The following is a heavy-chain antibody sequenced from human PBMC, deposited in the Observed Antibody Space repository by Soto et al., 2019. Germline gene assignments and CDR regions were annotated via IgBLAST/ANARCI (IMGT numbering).Heavy chain of an antibody. D-gene: IGHD6-19*01. CDR1: GFTFSDYY. CDR3: EKKPYSSGWAIDH. V-gene: IGHV3-11*01. CDR2: ISSSGSSI. J-gene: IGHJ4*02. Sequence: PGGSLRLSCAASGFTFSDYYMSWIRQAPGKGLEWVSYISSSGSSIYYADSVKGRFTISRDKAKNSLYLQMNSLRAEDTAVYYCEKKPYSSGWAIDHWGQGKLVTVS.